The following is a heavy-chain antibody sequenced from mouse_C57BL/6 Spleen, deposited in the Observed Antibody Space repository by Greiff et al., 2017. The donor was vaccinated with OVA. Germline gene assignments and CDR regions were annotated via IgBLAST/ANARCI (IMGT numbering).Heavy chain of an antibody. CDR1: GFTFSSYG. Sequence: EVQLQESGGDLVKPGGSLKLSCAASGFTFSSYGMSWVRQTPDKRLEWVATISSGGSYTYYPDSVKGRFTISRDNAKNTLYLQMSSLKSEDTAMYYCARHYGSSLYAMDYWGQGTSVTVSS. CDR2: ISSGGSYT. J-gene: IGHJ4*01. D-gene: IGHD1-1*01. V-gene: IGHV5-6*01. CDR3: ARHYGSSLYAMDY.